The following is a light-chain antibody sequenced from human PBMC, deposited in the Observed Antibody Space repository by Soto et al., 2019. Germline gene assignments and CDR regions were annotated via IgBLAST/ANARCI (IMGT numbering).Light chain of an antibody. CDR2: GPF. CDR1: QGVSSSY. CDR3: QQYGSSPRT. V-gene: IGKV3-20*01. Sequence: EIVLTQSPGTLSSSPGERATLSCRASQGVSSSYLAWYQQKPSQAHRLLIYGPFSRATGIPNRFSGSGSGTDFTLTISRLEPEDFAVYYCQQYGSSPRTCRQGTKVEIK. J-gene: IGKJ1*01.